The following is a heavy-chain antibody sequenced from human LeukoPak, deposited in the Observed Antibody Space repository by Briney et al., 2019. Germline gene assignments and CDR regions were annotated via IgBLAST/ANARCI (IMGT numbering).Heavy chain of an antibody. CDR2: MNPNSGNR. Sequence: ASVKVSCKASGGTFISYAINWVRQATGQGLEWMGWMNPNSGNRGYAQKFQGRVTMTRNTSISTAYMELSGLRSEDTAVYYCARLRTFDYWGQGTLVTVSS. D-gene: IGHD1-1*01. CDR1: GGTFISYA. CDR3: ARLRTFDY. J-gene: IGHJ4*02. V-gene: IGHV1-8*02.